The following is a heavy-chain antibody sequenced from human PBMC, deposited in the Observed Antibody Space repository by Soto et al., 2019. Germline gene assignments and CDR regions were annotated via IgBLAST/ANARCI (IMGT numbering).Heavy chain of an antibody. CDR3: AKDPPRYCSGGSCYGRFDS. Sequence: GGSLRLSCTASGFTFSIYAMSWVRQAPGKGLEWVSAISGSGGSTYYADSVKGRFTISRDNSKNTLYLQMNSLRAEDTAVYYCAKDPPRYCSGGSCYGRFDSWGQGTLVTVS. D-gene: IGHD2-15*01. V-gene: IGHV3-23*01. J-gene: IGHJ5*01. CDR1: GFTFSIYA. CDR2: ISGSGGST.